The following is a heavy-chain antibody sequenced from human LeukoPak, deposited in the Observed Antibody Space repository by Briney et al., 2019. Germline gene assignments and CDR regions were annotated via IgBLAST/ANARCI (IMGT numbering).Heavy chain of an antibody. D-gene: IGHD1-26*01. CDR3: ARVPPEGGTSLDY. J-gene: IGHJ4*02. Sequence: GGSLRLSCAASGFPFSSCSMNWVRQAPGKGLEWVSYLSSSSTTILYADSVKGRFIISRDNAKDSLYLQMNSLRAEDTAVYYCARVPPEGGTSLDYWGQGTLVTVSS. V-gene: IGHV3-48*04. CDR2: LSSSSTTI. CDR1: GFPFSSCS.